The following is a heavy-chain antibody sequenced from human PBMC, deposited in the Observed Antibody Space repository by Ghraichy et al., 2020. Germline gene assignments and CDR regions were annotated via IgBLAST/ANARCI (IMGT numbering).Heavy chain of an antibody. J-gene: IGHJ5*01. Sequence: GGSLRLSCAASGFTFSSYSMNWVRQAPGKGLEWVSSISSTGSYIYYADSVKGRFTISRDNSKNSLYLQMNSLRAEDTAVYYCAGDPFSRLKLDSWGQGTLATVSP. CDR1: GFTFSSYS. CDR2: ISSTGSYI. V-gene: IGHV3-21*01. D-gene: IGHD2-2*01. CDR3: AGDPFSRLKLDS.